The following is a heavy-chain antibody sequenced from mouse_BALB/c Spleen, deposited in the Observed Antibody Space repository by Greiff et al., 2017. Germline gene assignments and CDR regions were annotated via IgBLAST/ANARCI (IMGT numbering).Heavy chain of an antibody. D-gene: IGHD2-1*01. CDR1: GYSITSDYA. CDR2: ISYSGST. Sequence: EVQLQQSGPGLVKPSQSLSLTCTVTGYSITSDYAWNWIRQFPGNKLEWMGYISYSGSTSYNPSLKSRISITRDTSKNQFFLQLNSVTTEDTATYYCARFYGNYERYAMDYWGQGTSVTVSS. CDR3: ARFYGNYERYAMDY. V-gene: IGHV3-2*02. J-gene: IGHJ4*01.